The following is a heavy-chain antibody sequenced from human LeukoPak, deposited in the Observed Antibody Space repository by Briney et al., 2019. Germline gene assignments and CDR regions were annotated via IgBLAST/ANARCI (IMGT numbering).Heavy chain of an antibody. D-gene: IGHD4-23*01. V-gene: IGHV4-39*01. CDR1: GDSISSSPYS. CDR2: IHQSGGS. Sequence: SETLSLTCGVSGDSISSSPYSWAWIRQPPGKGLAWIGSIHQSGGSYYNPSLQSRLSMSVHTSQTQFYLKLTSVPAADTAVYYCARHSWGGNKDFDLWGRGTLVAVSS. J-gene: IGHJ2*01. CDR3: ARHSWGGNKDFDL.